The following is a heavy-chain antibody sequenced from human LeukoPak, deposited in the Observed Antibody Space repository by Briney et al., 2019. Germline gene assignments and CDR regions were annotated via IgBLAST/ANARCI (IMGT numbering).Heavy chain of an antibody. CDR1: GYTFTGYY. J-gene: IGHJ6*03. V-gene: IGHV1-2*02. CDR3: ARVAAEVVGVPGAIGFGWLRRDYYYMDV. Sequence: GASVKVSCKASGYTFTGYYMHWVRQAPGQGLEWMGWINPNSGGTNYAQKFQGRVTITRNTSISTAYMELSSLRSEDTAEYYCARVAAEVVGVPGAIGFGWLRRDYYYMDVWGKGTTVTVSS. CDR2: INPNSGGT. D-gene: IGHD2-2*02.